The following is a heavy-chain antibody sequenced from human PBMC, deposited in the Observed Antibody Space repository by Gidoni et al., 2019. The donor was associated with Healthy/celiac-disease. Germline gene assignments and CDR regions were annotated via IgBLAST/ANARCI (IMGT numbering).Heavy chain of an antibody. V-gene: IGHV5-51*01. D-gene: IGHD3-3*01. CDR1: GYSFTSYW. CDR3: ARHQRSYDFWSGYSIYYFDY. Sequence: EVQLVQPGAEVKKPGESLKISCKGSGYSFTSYWHGWVRQMPGKGLEWLGIIYPGDSDTIYSPSFQGQATISADKSISTAYLQWSSLKASDTAMYYCARHQRSYDFWSGYSIYYFDYWGQGTLVTVSS. CDR2: IYPGDSDT. J-gene: IGHJ4*02.